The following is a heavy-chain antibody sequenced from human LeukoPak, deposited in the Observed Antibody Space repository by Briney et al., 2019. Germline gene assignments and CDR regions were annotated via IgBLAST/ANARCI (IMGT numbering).Heavy chain of an antibody. CDR3: ARDRGGSYYSY. J-gene: IGHJ4*02. D-gene: IGHD1-26*01. CDR2: IIPIFGTA. CDR1: GGTFSSYA. Sequence: ASVRVSCKASGGTFSSYAISWVRQAPGQGLEWMGGIIPIFGTANYAQKFQGRVTMTTDTSTSTAYMELRSLRSDDTAVYYCARDRGGSYYSYWGQGTLVTVSS. V-gene: IGHV1-69*05.